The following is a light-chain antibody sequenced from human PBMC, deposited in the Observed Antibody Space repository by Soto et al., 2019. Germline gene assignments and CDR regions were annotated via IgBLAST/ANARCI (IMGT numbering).Light chain of an antibody. CDR2: GNT. Sequence: QSVLTQPPSVSGAPGQRVTISCIGSSSNIGTGYDVHWYQHLPGTAPKLVLHGNTDRPSGVPDRFSGSKSGTSASLAITGLQAEDEADYYCQSFDSRLSGWVFGGGTKVTVL. V-gene: IGLV1-40*01. J-gene: IGLJ3*02. CDR3: QSFDSRLSGWV. CDR1: SSNIGTGYD.